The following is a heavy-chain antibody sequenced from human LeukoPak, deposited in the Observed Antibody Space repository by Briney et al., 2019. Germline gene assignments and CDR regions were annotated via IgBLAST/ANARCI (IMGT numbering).Heavy chain of an antibody. CDR2: IYYSGTT. J-gene: IGHJ6*02. CDR1: GGSISYYY. CDR3: AREDPQTTVPEGMDV. D-gene: IGHD4-17*01. Sequence: SETLSLTCTASGGSISYYYWSWIRQSPGKGLEWIGYIYYSGTTNYNPSLKSRVTISVDTSKNQFSLQLRSVTAADTAVYYCAREDPQTTVPEGMDVWGQGTTVTVS. V-gene: IGHV4-59*01.